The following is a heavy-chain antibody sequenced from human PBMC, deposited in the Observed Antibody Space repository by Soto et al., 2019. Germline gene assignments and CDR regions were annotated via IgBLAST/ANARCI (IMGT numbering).Heavy chain of an antibody. J-gene: IGHJ6*02. CDR2: INHSGST. D-gene: IGHD1-26*01. CDR3: AAPRPRGYYYGMDV. CDR1: GGSFSGYY. V-gene: IGHV4-34*01. Sequence: SETLSLTCAVYGGSFSGYYWSWIRQPPGKGLEWIGEINHSGSTNYNPSLKSRVTISVDTSKNQFSLKLSSVTAADTAVYYCAAPRPRGYYYGMDVWGQGTTVTVSS.